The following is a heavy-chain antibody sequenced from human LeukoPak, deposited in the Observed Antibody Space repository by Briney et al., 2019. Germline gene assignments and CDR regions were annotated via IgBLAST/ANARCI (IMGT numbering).Heavy chain of an antibody. J-gene: IGHJ6*03. V-gene: IGHV3-9*03. D-gene: IGHD2-2*01. Sequence: PGGSLRLSXAASGFTFDDYAMHWVRQGQGKGLEWVSGISWNSGVIVYAESVKGRFTISRDNAKNSVYLQMNSLRAEDMALYYCTKGSTYSNSSPMDVWGKGTTVTVSS. CDR3: TKGSTYSNSSPMDV. CDR2: ISWNSGVI. CDR1: GFTFDDYA.